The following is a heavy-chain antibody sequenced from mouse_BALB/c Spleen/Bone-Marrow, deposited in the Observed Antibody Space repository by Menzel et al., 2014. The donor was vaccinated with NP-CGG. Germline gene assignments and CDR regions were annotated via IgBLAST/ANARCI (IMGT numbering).Heavy chain of an antibody. D-gene: IGHD2-10*02. CDR3: SRGYGNCFDY. V-gene: IGHV5-6-4*01. CDR2: ISTGGTYT. Sequence: DVKLVESGGGLVKPGGSLKLSCSASGFTFSSSIMSWVRQTPEKRLEWVATISTGGTYTYYPDSVKGRFTISRDNAKNTLYLQMSSPKSEDTAMYYCSRGYGNCFDYWGQGTTLTVSS. J-gene: IGHJ2*01. CDR1: GFTFSSSI.